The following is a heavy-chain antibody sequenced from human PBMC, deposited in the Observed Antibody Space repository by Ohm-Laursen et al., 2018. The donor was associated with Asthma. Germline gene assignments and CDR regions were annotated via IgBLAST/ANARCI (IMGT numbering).Heavy chain of an antibody. D-gene: IGHD3-10*01. CDR2: IYYSGST. J-gene: IGHJ4*02. Sequence: TLSLTCIVSGGSISSGGYYWSWIRQHPGKGLEWIGYIYYSGSTYYNPSLKSRVTISVDTSKNQFSLKLSSVTAADTAVYYCARESYYGSGSYIDYWGQGTLVTVSS. V-gene: IGHV4-31*03. CDR3: ARESYYGSGSYIDY. CDR1: GGSISSGGYY.